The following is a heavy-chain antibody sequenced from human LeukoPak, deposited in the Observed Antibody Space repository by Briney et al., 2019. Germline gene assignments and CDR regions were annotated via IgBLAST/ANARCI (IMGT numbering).Heavy chain of an antibody. CDR3: TRDGGSGWYYCYYYMDV. CDR2: IRSKAYGGTT. D-gene: IGHD6-19*01. Sequence: GGSLRLSCTASGFTFGDYAMSWFRQAPGKGLEWVGFIRSKAYGGTTEYAASVKGRFTISRDDSKSIAYLQMNSLKTEDTAVYYCTRDGGSGWYYCYYYMDVWGKGTTVTVSS. J-gene: IGHJ6*03. V-gene: IGHV3-49*03. CDR1: GFTFGDYA.